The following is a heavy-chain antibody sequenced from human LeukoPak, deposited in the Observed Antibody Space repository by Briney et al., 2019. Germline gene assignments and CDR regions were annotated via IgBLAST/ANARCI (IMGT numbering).Heavy chain of an antibody. Sequence: GGSLRLSCAASGFTFSSYAMSRVRQAPGKGLEWVSAISGSGGSTYYADSVKGRFTISRDNSKNTLYLQMNSLRAEDTAVYYCAKSPGPNYYGSGSFDYWGQGTLVTVSS. CDR3: AKSPGPNYYGSGSFDY. CDR1: GFTFSSYA. J-gene: IGHJ4*02. CDR2: ISGSGGST. V-gene: IGHV3-23*01. D-gene: IGHD3-10*01.